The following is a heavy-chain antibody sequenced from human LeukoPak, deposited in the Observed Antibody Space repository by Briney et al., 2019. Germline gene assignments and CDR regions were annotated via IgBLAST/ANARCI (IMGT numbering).Heavy chain of an antibody. CDR1: GFSFTSYA. D-gene: IGHD2-21*02. CDR2: IRPSGEAT. J-gene: IGHJ4*02. Sequence: GGSLRLSCAASGFSFTSYAMTWVRQVPGKGLEWVSAIRPSGEATFYADSVKGRFTVSRDNSKNTLYLQMNSLRAEDTALYYYAREGPDMTASHFDYWGQGTLVTVSS. V-gene: IGHV3-23*01. CDR3: AREGPDMTASHFDY.